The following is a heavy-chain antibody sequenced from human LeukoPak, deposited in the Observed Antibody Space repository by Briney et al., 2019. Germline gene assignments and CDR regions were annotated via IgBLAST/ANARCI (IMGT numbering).Heavy chain of an antibody. D-gene: IGHD3-9*01. V-gene: IGHV1-3*01. CDR1: GYTFTSYA. CDR3: ARSTPYYDILTGYYGY. CDR2: INAGNGNT. Sequence: ASVKVSCKASGYTFTSYAMHWVRQAPGQRLEWMGRINAGNGNTKYSQKFQGRVTITRDTSASTAYMELSSLRSEDTAVYYCARSTPYYDILTGYYGYWGQGTLVTVSS. J-gene: IGHJ4*02.